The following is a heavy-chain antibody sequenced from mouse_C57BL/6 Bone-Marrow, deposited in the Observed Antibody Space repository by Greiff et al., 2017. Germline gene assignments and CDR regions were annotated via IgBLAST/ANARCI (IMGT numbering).Heavy chain of an antibody. J-gene: IGHJ4*01. CDR1: GYTFTSYW. Sequence: QVQLKQPGTELVKPGASVKLSCKASGYTFTSYWMHWVKQRPGQGLEWIGNINPSNGGTNYNEKFKSKATLTVDKSSSTAYMQLSSLTSEDSAVYYCAREGFITTVGYYYAMDYWGQGTSVTVSS. CDR3: AREGFITTVGYYYAMDY. CDR2: INPSNGGT. V-gene: IGHV1-53*01. D-gene: IGHD1-1*01.